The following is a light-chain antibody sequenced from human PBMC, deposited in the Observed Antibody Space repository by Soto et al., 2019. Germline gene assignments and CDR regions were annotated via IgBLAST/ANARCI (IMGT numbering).Light chain of an antibody. Sequence: QSALTQPASVSASPGQSISISCTGTSNDVGAFDYVSWYQQHPGKAPKLIIFEVFNRPSRVSTRFSGSKSGSTASLTISGLQAEDEADYFCSSYTTNNGHVFGGGTKVTVL. V-gene: IGLV2-14*01. CDR3: SSYTTNNGHV. CDR1: SNDVGAFDY. CDR2: EVF. J-gene: IGLJ2*01.